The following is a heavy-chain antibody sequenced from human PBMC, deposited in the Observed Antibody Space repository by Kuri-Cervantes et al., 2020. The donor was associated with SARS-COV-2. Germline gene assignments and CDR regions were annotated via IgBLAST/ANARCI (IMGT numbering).Heavy chain of an antibody. D-gene: IGHD6-13*01. CDR3: ARDLESQQLVRWLVYYYYDMDV. Sequence: GSSRRPSGEASEFTLGSTGTHWVRQAPGKGRDGVALIHYVGTKTYYAVSVRGRFTITRDNSKNSLYLKMNSLRAEEPAVYYCARDLESQQLVRWLVYYYYDMDVWGKGTTVTVSS. CDR1: EFTLGSTG. CDR2: IHYVGTKT. V-gene: IGHV3-30*02. J-gene: IGHJ6*03.